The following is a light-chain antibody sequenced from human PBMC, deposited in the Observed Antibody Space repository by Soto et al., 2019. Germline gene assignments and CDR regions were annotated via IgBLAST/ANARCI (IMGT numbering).Light chain of an antibody. Sequence: QTALTQPASVSGSPGQSIAISCTGTSNDVGGYNYVSWYQQHPGKAPKLMIYDVSARPSGVSNRFSGSKSDNTASLTISGLQAEDEADYYCCSYTSSNTVVFGGGTKLTVL. CDR2: DVS. CDR1: SNDVGGYNY. J-gene: IGLJ2*01. V-gene: IGLV2-14*01. CDR3: CSYTSSNTVV.